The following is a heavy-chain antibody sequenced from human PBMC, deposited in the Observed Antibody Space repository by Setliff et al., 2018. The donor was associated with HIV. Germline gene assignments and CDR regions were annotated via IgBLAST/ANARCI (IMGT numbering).Heavy chain of an antibody. CDR3: ARTRITMIVVVITTHAFDI. CDR2: INHSGST. CDR1: GGSFSGYY. D-gene: IGHD3-22*01. Sequence: KPSETLSLTCAVYGGSFSGYYWSWIRQPPGKGLEWIGEINHSGSTNYNPSLKSRVTISVDTSKNQFSLKLSSVTAADTAVYYCARTRITMIVVVITTHAFDIWGQGTMVTVSS. V-gene: IGHV4-34*01. J-gene: IGHJ3*02.